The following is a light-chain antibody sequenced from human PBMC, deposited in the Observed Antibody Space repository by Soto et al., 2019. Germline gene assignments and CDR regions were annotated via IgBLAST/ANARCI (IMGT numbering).Light chain of an antibody. J-gene: IGKJ4*01. CDR2: AAS. CDR1: QSISSY. Sequence: DNQMTQSPSSLSASVGDRVTITCRASQSISSYLNWYQQKPGKAPKLLIYAASSLQSGVPSRFSGSGSGTDFTLTISSLQPEDFATYYCQQSYSTPLTSGGGTKVEIK. CDR3: QQSYSTPLT. V-gene: IGKV1-39*01.